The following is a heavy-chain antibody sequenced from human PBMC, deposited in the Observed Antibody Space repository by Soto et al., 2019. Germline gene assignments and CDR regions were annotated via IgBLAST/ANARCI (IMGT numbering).Heavy chain of an antibody. Sequence: SETLSLTCAVSGGSISSYYWSWIRQPPGKGLEWIGYMYYSGSTNYNPSLKSRVTISVDTSKNHFSLRLTSVTAADTAVYYCARGPYYDLIWNYYYMDVWGKGTSVTVSS. D-gene: IGHD3-16*01. V-gene: IGHV4-59*08. CDR3: ARGPYYDLIWNYYYMDV. J-gene: IGHJ6*03. CDR1: GGSISSYY. CDR2: MYYSGST.